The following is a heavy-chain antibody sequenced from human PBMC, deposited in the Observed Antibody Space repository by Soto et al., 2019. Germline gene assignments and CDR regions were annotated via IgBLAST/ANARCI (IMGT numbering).Heavy chain of an antibody. J-gene: IGHJ4*02. CDR2: ISSSGSTI. D-gene: IGHD3-9*01. Sequence: PGGSLRLSCAASGFTFSSYEMNWVRQAPGKGLEWVSYISSSGSTIYYADSVKGRFFISRDNSKNTVTLQMNNLTLDDTAVYYCATSFRYFDNWGQGTRVTVSS. CDR1: GFTFSSYE. CDR3: ATSFRYFDN. V-gene: IGHV3-48*03.